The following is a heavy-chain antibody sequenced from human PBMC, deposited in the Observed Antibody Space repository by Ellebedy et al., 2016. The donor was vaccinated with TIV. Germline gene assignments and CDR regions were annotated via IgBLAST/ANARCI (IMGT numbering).Heavy chain of an antibody. Sequence: GESLKISXAASGFTFSSYAMSWVRQAPGKGLEWVSAISGSGGSTYYADSVKGRFTISRDNSKNTLYLQMNSLRAEDTAVYYCAKAGYSSGWLDYWGQGTLVTVSS. J-gene: IGHJ4*02. CDR1: GFTFSSYA. CDR2: ISGSGGST. D-gene: IGHD6-19*01. V-gene: IGHV3-23*01. CDR3: AKAGYSSGWLDY.